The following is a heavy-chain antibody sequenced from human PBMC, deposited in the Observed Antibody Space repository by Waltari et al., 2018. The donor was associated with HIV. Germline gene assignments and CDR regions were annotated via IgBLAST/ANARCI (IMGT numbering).Heavy chain of an antibody. J-gene: IGHJ3*02. CDR1: GFTFSNYP. V-gene: IGHV3-64D*06. D-gene: IGHD3-22*01. Sequence: EVQLVESGGGLVKPGGSLSLSCSASGFTFSNYPIHWVRQAPGKGLEYVSAITSHGKNTYYVDSVKGRFTISRDNSKNMLYLQMRSLRAEDTALYYCVKDSGYNSSGGAFDIWGQGTMVIVSS. CDR3: VKDSGYNSSGGAFDI. CDR2: ITSHGKNT.